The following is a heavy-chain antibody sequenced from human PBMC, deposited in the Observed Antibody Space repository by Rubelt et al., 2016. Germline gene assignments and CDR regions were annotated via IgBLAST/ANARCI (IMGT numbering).Heavy chain of an antibody. J-gene: IGHJ5*02. D-gene: IGHD6-19*01. CDR1: GGSFSDYY. V-gene: IGHV4-34*01. Sequence: QVQLQQWGAGLLKPSETLSLTCAVYGGSFSDYYWNWIRQPPGKGLEWIGEISHRGSTNYNPSLKSRVTLSVDTSKNQFSRRLSSVTAPDTAVDYCARVGGAAVAGTSNWFGPWGQGTLVTVSS. CDR3: ARVGGAAVAGTSNWFGP. CDR2: ISHRGST.